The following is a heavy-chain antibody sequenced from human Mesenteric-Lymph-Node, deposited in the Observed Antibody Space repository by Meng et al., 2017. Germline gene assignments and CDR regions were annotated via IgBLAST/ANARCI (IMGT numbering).Heavy chain of an antibody. D-gene: IGHD1-14*01. Sequence: GSLRLSCTVSGGSISSYYWSWIRQPPGKGLEWIGYIYYSGSTNYNPSLKSRVTISVDTSKNQFSLKLSSVTAADTAVYYCARGPPRDLNYYYYGMDVWGQGTTVTVSS. J-gene: IGHJ6*02. CDR2: IYYSGST. V-gene: IGHV4-59*12. CDR3: ARGPPRDLNYYYYGMDV. CDR1: GGSISSYY.